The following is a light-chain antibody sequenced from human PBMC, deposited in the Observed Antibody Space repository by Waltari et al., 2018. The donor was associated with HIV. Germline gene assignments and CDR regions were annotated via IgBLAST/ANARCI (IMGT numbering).Light chain of an antibody. CDR2: EVS. J-gene: IGLJ2*01. CDR1: SSDVGGYNY. V-gene: IGLV2-14*01. CDR3: SSYTSSSTRV. Sequence: QSALTQPASVSGSPGQSITISCTGTSSDVGGYNYVSWYQQHPGKAPKLMFYEVSNRPSVVSNRFSGSKSGNTAALTISGLQAEDEADYYCSSYTSSSTRVFGGGTKLTVL.